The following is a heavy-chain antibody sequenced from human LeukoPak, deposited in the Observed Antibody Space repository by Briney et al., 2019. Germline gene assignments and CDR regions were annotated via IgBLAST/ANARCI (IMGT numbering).Heavy chain of an antibody. Sequence: GGPLNTSCKRSGYTFTTYSLAWVTQMHGKGLDWTQIIYPGDSDTRDSPSYQRHVTISADKSISTAYLQWSSLNASDTAMYYCTRTGQQLPLDYWGQGTLVTVSS. CDR1: GYTFTTYS. CDR3: TRTGQQLPLDY. V-gene: IGHV5-51*01. CDR2: IYPGDSDT. J-gene: IGHJ4*02. D-gene: IGHD6-13*01.